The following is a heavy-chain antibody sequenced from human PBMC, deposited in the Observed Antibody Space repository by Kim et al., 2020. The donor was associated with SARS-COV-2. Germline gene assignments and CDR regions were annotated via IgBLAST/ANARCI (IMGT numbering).Heavy chain of an antibody. CDR3: AKSFSGSYFGYDY. CDR2: ISYDGSNK. D-gene: IGHD1-26*01. CDR1: GFTFNTYG. V-gene: IGHV3-30*18. J-gene: IGHJ4*02. Sequence: GGSLRLSCAASGFTFNTYGMHGVRQAPGKGLEWVAVISYDGSNKYYADSVKGRFTISRDNSKNTLYLQMNSLRIEDTAVYYCAKSFSGSYFGYDYWGQGTLVGVSS.